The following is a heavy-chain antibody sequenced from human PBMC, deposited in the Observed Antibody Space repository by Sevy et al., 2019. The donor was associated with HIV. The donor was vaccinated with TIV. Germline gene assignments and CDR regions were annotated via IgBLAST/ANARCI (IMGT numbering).Heavy chain of an antibody. CDR2: ISSSSSYI. Sequence: GGSLRLSCAASGFTFSSYSMNWVRQAPGKGLEWVSSISSSSSYIYYTDSVKGRVTITRDNAKTSLYRKMNSLRAEDTAGYYYAYFASYYYGSRSYRGLWYYGMDVWGQGTTVTVSS. D-gene: IGHD3-10*01. CDR1: GFTFSSYS. V-gene: IGHV3-21*01. CDR3: AYFASYYYGSRSYRGLWYYGMDV. J-gene: IGHJ6*02.